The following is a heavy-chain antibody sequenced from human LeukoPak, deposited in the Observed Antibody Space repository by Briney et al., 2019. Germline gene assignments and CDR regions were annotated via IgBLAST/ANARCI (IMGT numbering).Heavy chain of an antibody. V-gene: IGHV7-4-1*02. D-gene: IGHD3-22*01. J-gene: IGHJ4*02. CDR1: GYTFTDYY. CDR2: IDAKTGKP. Sequence: ASVKVSCKASGYTFTDYYIHWVRQAPGQGLEWMGWIDAKTGKPTYVQGFTGRFVFSLDTSVSTAYLQISSLKAEDTAVYYCARGMGTYYSDPWAYWGQGTLVTVSS. CDR3: ARGMGTYYSDPWAY.